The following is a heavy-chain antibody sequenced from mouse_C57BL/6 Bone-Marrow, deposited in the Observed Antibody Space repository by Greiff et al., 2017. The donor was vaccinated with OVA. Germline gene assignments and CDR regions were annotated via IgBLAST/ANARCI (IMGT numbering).Heavy chain of an antibody. CDR3: ARWVKNLLWSGDY. CDR1: GYTFTSYW. V-gene: IGHV1-64*01. Sequence: VQLQQPGAELGKPGASVKLSCQASGYTFTSYWMHWVKQRPGQGLEWIGMIHPNSGSTNYNEKFKSKATLTVDKSSSTAYMQLSSLTSEDSEVYYCARWVKNLLWSGDYWGQGTTLTVSS. J-gene: IGHJ2*01. D-gene: IGHD2-1*01. CDR2: IHPNSGST.